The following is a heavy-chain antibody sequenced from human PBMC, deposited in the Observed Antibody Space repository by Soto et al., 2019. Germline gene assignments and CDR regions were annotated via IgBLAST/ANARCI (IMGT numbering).Heavy chain of an antibody. Sequence: GSGKVCCKASGYPFTSYGISLVRQAPGQGLEWMGWISAYNGNTNYAQKLQGRVTMTTDTSTSTAYMELRSLRSDDTAVYYCARDRAYDILTGYYCDAFDIWGQGTMVAVSS. D-gene: IGHD3-9*01. CDR3: ARDRAYDILTGYYCDAFDI. J-gene: IGHJ3*02. V-gene: IGHV1-18*01. CDR2: ISAYNGNT. CDR1: GYPFTSYG.